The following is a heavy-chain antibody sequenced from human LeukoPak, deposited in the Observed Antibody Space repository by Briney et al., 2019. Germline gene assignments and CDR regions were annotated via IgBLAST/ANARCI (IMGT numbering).Heavy chain of an antibody. D-gene: IGHD2-21*01. CDR3: ARLEGNAFLDY. V-gene: IGHV5-51*01. CDR1: GYTFTNYW. CDR2: IYPLDSDA. J-gene: IGHJ4*02. Sequence: GESLKISCKGSGYTFTNYWIAWVRQMPGKGLDWMGVIYPLDSDARYSPSFQGQVTISADKSISTVYLQWSTLKAPDTAMYYCARLEGNAFLDYWGQGTLVTVSS.